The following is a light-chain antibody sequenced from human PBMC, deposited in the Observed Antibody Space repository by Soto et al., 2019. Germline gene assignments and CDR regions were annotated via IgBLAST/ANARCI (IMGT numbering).Light chain of an antibody. CDR3: GTWDSSLSAGDVV. V-gene: IGLV1-51*01. CDR1: SSNIGNNY. J-gene: IGLJ2*01. CDR2: DNN. Sequence: QSVLTQPPSVSAAPGQKVTISCSGSSSNIGNNYVSWYQQLPGTAPKLLIYDNNKRPSGIPDRFSGSKSSTSATLGITGLQTGDEADYYCGTWDSSLSAGDVVFCGGTKLTVL.